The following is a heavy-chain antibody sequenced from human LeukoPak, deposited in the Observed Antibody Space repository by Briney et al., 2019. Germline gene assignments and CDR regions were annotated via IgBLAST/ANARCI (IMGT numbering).Heavy chain of an antibody. Sequence: GGSLRLSCAASGFTFSNYGMHWVRQAPGEGLEWVSYISTSSGTMYYADSVKGRFTISRDNAQNSLYLQMNSLTAEDTAVYYCAREGSAADDFDYWGQGTLVTVSS. J-gene: IGHJ4*02. CDR1: GFTFSNYG. V-gene: IGHV3-48*04. CDR3: AREGSAADDFDY. D-gene: IGHD2-2*01. CDR2: ISTSSGTM.